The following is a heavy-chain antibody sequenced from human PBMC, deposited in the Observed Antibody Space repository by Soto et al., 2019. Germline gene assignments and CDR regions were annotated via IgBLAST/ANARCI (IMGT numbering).Heavy chain of an antibody. CDR3: VRGGYVHAFDY. Sequence: SKTLSLTCAVSGDPVSNDNYYWSWIRQPPGKGLEWFGYIYYSGTTNYNSYLKSRLSLSVDTSMNQFSLNLDSVTAVDSAVYYCVRGGYVHAFDYWGQGALVTVSS. CDR2: IYYSGTT. CDR1: GDPVSNDNYY. J-gene: IGHJ4*02. D-gene: IGHD5-12*01. V-gene: IGHV4-61*01.